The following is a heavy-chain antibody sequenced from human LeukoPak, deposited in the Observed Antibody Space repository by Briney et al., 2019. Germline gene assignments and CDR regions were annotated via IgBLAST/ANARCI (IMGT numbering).Heavy chain of an antibody. CDR1: GFTVSSNY. J-gene: IGHJ5*02. CDR3: ARDLNNGSYHWFDP. CDR2: IYSGGST. D-gene: IGHD1-26*01. Sequence: GGSLRLSCAVSGFTVSSNYMSWVRQAPGTGLEWVSVIYSGGSTDYADSEKGRFTISRDNSKNTLYLQMNSLRAEDTAIYYCARDLNNGSYHWFDPWGQGTLVTVSS. V-gene: IGHV3-66*01.